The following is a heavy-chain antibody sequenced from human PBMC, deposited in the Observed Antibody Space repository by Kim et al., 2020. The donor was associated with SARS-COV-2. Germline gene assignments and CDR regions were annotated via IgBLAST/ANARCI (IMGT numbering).Heavy chain of an antibody. J-gene: IGHJ6*02. CDR1: GFTFSSYA. CDR2: ISYDGSNK. D-gene: IGHD2-15*01. CDR3: ARISGGLYGMDV. Sequence: GGSLRLSCAASGFTFSSYAMHWVRQAPGKGLEWVAVISYDGSNKYYADSVKGRFTISRDNSKNTLYLQMNSLRAEDTAVYYCARISGGLYGMDVWGQGTTVTVSS. V-gene: IGHV3-30-3*01.